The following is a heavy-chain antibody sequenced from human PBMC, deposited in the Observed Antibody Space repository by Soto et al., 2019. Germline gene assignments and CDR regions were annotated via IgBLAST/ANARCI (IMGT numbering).Heavy chain of an antibody. CDR2: IYYSGST. CDR1: GGSVSSGSYY. V-gene: IGHV4-61*01. D-gene: IGHD6-13*01. CDR3: ASGIAAAATAYVDY. Sequence: SETLSLTCTVSGGSVSSGSYYWSWIRQPPGKGLEWIGYIYYSGSTNYNPSLKSRVTISVDTSKNQFSLKLSSVTAADTAVYYCASGIAAAATAYVDYWGQGTLVTVSS. J-gene: IGHJ4*02.